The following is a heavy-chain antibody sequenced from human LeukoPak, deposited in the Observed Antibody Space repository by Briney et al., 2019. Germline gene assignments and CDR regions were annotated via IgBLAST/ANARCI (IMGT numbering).Heavy chain of an antibody. CDR1: GFTFSSYG. CDR2: ISYDGSNK. CDR3: ARELLTEPHDY. D-gene: IGHD7-27*01. Sequence: AGGSLRLSCAASGFTFSSYGMHWVRQAPGKGLEWVAVISYDGSNKYYADSVKGRFTISRDNSKNTLYLQMNSLRAEDTAVYYCARELLTEPHDYWGQGTLVTVSS. V-gene: IGHV3-30*03. J-gene: IGHJ4*02.